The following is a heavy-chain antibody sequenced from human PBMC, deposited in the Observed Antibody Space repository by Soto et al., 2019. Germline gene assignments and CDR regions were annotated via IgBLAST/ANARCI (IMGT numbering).Heavy chain of an antibody. D-gene: IGHD3-3*01. CDR1: GFTFSSYA. Sequence: GGSLRLSCAASGFTFSSYAMSWVRQAPGKGLEWVSAISGSGGSTYYADSVKGRFTISRDNSKNTLYLQMNSLRAEDTAVYYYAKSYHPLDFWSGYDIPYYYYYGMDVWGQGTMVTVSS. CDR3: AKSYHPLDFWSGYDIPYYYYYGMDV. V-gene: IGHV3-23*01. CDR2: ISGSGGST. J-gene: IGHJ6*02.